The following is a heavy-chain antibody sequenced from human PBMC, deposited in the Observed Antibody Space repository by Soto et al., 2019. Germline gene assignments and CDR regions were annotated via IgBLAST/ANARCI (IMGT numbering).Heavy chain of an antibody. CDR2: ISYDGSNK. Sequence: QPGGSLRLSCAASGFTFSSYAMHWVRQAPGKGLEWVAVISYDGSNKYYADSVKGRFTISRDNSKNTLYLQMNSLRAEDTAVYYCAATYYYDSSGYYYTLPIGYWGQGTLVTVSS. V-gene: IGHV3-30-3*01. J-gene: IGHJ4*02. D-gene: IGHD3-22*01. CDR1: GFTFSSYA. CDR3: AATYYYDSSGYYYTLPIGY.